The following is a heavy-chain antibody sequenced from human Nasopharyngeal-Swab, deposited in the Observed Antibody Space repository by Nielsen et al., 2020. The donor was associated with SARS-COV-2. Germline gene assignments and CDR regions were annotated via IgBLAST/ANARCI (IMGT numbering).Heavy chain of an antibody. J-gene: IGHJ4*02. CDR3: ARFRGTINSSDY. CDR2: IWHDGSKK. D-gene: IGHD1-26*01. CDR1: GFPFTTSG. V-gene: IGHV3-33*01. Sequence: SLKISCSASGFPFTTSGMHWVRQAPGKGLEWLAMIWHDGSKKYYADSVEGRFTISRDNSNSTLYLQMNSLQPDDTAIYYCARFRGTINSSDYWGQGTLVIVSS.